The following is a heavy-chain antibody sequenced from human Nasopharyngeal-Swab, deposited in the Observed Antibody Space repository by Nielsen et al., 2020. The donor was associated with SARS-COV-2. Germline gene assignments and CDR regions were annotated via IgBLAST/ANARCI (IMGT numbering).Heavy chain of an antibody. CDR3: ARRGAPRTALLTGYSFRAFDI. D-gene: IGHD3-9*01. Sequence: SETLSLTCAVYGGSFSGYYWSWIRQPPGKGLEWIGEINHSGSTNYNPSLKSRVTISVDTSKNQFSLKLSTVTAADTPVYYCARRGAPRTALLTGYSFRAFDIWGQGTMVTVSS. V-gene: IGHV4-34*01. CDR2: INHSGST. J-gene: IGHJ3*02. CDR1: GGSFSGYY.